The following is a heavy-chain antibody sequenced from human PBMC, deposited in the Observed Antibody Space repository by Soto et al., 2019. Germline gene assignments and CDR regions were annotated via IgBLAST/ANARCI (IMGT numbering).Heavy chain of an antibody. CDR3: ARDTGGSYDY. D-gene: IGHD3-16*01. CDR1: GFTFSDYY. CDR2: SRNKANSYNT. Sequence: EVQLVQSGGGLVQPGGSLRLSCAASGFTFSDYYMDWVRQVPEKGLEWLGGSRNKANSYNTEYAPSVKGRFSISRDDSKDSMYLQMNSLKSEDSVVYYCARDTGGSYDYWGQGALVTVSS. J-gene: IGHJ4*02. V-gene: IGHV3-72*01.